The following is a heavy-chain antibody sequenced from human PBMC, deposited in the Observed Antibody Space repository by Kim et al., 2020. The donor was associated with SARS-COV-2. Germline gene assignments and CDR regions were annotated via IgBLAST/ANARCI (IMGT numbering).Heavy chain of an antibody. Sequence: ASVKVSCKASGYTFTSYGISWVRQAPGQGLEWMGWISVYNGNTDYAQKLQGRVTMTADTSTNTAYMELRSLRSDDTAVYYCATEGFSGYCPYWGQGTLVTVSS. CDR2: ISVYNGNT. D-gene: IGHD3-22*01. CDR3: ATEGFSGYCPY. V-gene: IGHV1-18*01. CDR1: GYTFTSYG. J-gene: IGHJ4*02.